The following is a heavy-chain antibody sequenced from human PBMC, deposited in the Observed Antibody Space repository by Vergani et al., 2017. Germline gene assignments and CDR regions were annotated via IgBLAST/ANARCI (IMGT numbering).Heavy chain of an antibody. CDR2: IIPIFGTE. CDR1: GGTFSSYA. Sequence: QVQLVQSGAEVKKPGSSGKVSCKASGGTFSSYAISGVRQATGQGLEWMGGIIPIFGTENYAQKFQGRVTITADESTSTAYMELSSLRSEDTAVYYCAFFLVEQRLLFYYNWFYPWGQGTLVTVSS. CDR3: AFFLVEQRLLFYYNWFYP. J-gene: IGHJ5*02. D-gene: IGHD6-25*01. V-gene: IGHV1-69*01.